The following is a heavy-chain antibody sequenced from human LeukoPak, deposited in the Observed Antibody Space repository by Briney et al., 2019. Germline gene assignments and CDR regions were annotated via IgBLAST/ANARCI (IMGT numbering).Heavy chain of an antibody. D-gene: IGHD3-3*01. CDR1: GFTFSSYA. J-gene: IGHJ4*02. CDR2: ISGSGGST. V-gene: IGHV3-23*01. CDR3: ATKSDFWSGYYFDY. Sequence: PGGSLRLSCAASGFTFSSYAMSWVRQAPGKGLEWVSAISGSGGSTYYADSVKGRFTISRDNSKNTLYLQMNSLRAEDTAVYYCATKSDFWSGYYFDYWGQGTLVTVSS.